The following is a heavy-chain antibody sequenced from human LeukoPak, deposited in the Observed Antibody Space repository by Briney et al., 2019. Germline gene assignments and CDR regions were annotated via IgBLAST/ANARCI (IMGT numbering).Heavy chain of an antibody. CDR3: AKGTMIVVVITYYFDY. Sequence: GGSLRLSCAASGFTFSSYAMSWVRQAPGKGLEWVSAISGSGGSTYYADSVKGRFTISRDNSKNTLYLQTNSLRAEDTAVYYCAKGTMIVVVITYYFDYWGRGTLVTVSS. CDR2: ISGSGGST. D-gene: IGHD3-22*01. J-gene: IGHJ4*02. V-gene: IGHV3-23*01. CDR1: GFTFSSYA.